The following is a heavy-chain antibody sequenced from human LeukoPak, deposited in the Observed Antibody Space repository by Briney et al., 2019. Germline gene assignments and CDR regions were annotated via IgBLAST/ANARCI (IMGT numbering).Heavy chain of an antibody. J-gene: IGHJ5*02. CDR2: INHSGST. Sequence: SETLSLTCAVYGGSFSGYYWSWIRQPPGKGLEWIGEINHSGSTNYNPSLKSRVTISVDTSKNQFSLKLSSVTAADTAVYYCARSTMIVVDATWFDPWGQGTLVTVSS. CDR1: GGSFSGYY. D-gene: IGHD3-22*01. CDR3: ARSTMIVVDATWFDP. V-gene: IGHV4-34*01.